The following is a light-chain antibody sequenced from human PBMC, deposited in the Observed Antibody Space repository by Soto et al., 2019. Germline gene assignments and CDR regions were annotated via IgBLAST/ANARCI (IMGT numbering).Light chain of an antibody. CDR1: QSISSY. J-gene: IGKJ3*01. CDR3: EQSYSTPFT. CDR2: AAS. Sequence: DIQMTQSPSTLSASVGDRVTITCRASQSISSYLNWYQQKPGKAPKLLIYAASSLQSGVPSRFRGSGSGNDLHLTIGSLPPEDFATYFCEQSYSTPFTCGPGTKVDI. V-gene: IGKV1-39*01.